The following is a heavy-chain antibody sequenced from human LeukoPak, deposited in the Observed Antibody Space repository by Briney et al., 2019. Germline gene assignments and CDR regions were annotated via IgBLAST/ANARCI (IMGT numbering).Heavy chain of an antibody. Sequence: GGSLRLSCSASGFTFSSYAMHWVRQAPGEGLEYVSAISSNGGSTYYADSVKGRFTISRDNSKNTLYLQMSSLRAEDTAVYYCVKDGPGSGNPFDYWGQGTLVTVSS. D-gene: IGHD3-10*01. CDR1: GFTFSSYA. CDR2: ISSNGGST. CDR3: VKDGPGSGNPFDY. V-gene: IGHV3-64D*06. J-gene: IGHJ4*02.